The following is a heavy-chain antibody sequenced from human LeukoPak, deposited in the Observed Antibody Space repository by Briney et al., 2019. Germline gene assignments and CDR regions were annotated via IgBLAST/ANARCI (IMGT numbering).Heavy chain of an antibody. J-gene: IGHJ4*02. CDR2: ISYDGSNK. CDR3: ARDGYYYDSSGYWD. V-gene: IGHV3-30*03. Sequence: GRSLRLSCAASGFTFSSYGMHWVRQAPGKGLEWVAVISYDGSNKYYADSVKGRFTISRDNSKNTLYLQMNSLRAEDTAVYYCARDGYYYDSSGYWDWGQGTLVTVSS. D-gene: IGHD3-22*01. CDR1: GFTFSSYG.